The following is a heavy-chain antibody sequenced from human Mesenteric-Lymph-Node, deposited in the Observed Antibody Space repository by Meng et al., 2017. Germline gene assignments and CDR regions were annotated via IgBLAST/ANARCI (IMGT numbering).Heavy chain of an antibody. Sequence: GESLKISCAASGFTFSTYTMNWVRQAPGKGLEWVSCISGGSDYMYYADSVKGRFTISRDNARNSLYLQMNSLRAEDTAVYYCARHSRGMDVWGQGTTVTVSS. CDR1: GFTFSTYT. D-gene: IGHD2-21*01. J-gene: IGHJ6*02. V-gene: IGHV3-21*01. CDR3: ARHSRGMDV. CDR2: ISGGSDYM.